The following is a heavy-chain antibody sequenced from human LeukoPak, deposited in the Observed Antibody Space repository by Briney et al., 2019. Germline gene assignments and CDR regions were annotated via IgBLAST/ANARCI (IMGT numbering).Heavy chain of an antibody. D-gene: IGHD3-10*01. CDR2: ISGSGGGT. J-gene: IGHJ3*02. V-gene: IGHV3-23*01. CDR3: AKDTEYYYGSGSAFDI. Sequence: GGSLRLSCAASGFTFSSYAMSWVRQAPGKGLEWVSAISGSGGGTYYADSVKGRFTISRDNSKNTLYLQMNSLRAEDTAVYYCAKDTEYYYGSGSAFDIWGQGTMVTVSS. CDR1: GFTFSSYA.